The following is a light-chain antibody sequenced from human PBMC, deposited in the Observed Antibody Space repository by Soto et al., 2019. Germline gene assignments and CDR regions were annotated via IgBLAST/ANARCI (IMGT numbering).Light chain of an antibody. Sequence: EIVLTQSPGTLSLSPGERVTLSCRASQSVTSSYLAWYQQKPGQAPRLLIYGASRRATGIPDRFSGSGSGTDLTLTISTQEAEDFVVYYCQQYGTSPWTFGQGTEVEIK. V-gene: IGKV3-20*01. J-gene: IGKJ1*01. CDR1: QSVTSSY. CDR3: QQYGTSPWT. CDR2: GAS.